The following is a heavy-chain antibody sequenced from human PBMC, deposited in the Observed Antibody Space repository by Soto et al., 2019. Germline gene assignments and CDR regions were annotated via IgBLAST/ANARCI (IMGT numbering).Heavy chain of an antibody. D-gene: IGHD3-10*01. J-gene: IGHJ4*02. CDR3: AKDLDYGSGSFDY. CDR2: ISYDGSNK. CDR1: GFTFRSYG. V-gene: IGHV3-30*18. Sequence: HPGGSLRLSCAASGFTFRSYGMHWVRQAPGKGLEWVAVISYDGSNKYYADSVKGRFTISRDNSKNTLYLQMNSLRAEDTAVYYCAKDLDYGSGSFDYWGQGTLVTVSS.